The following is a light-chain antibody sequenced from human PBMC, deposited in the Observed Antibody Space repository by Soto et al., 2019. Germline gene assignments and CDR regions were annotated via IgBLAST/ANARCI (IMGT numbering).Light chain of an antibody. CDR2: GAS. CDR1: PCVSSY. J-gene: IGKJ1*01. V-gene: IGKV1-8*01. CDR3: QQDHSYPRT. Sequence: AIRMPQSPYSFSASTGDRVTITCLASPCVSSYLSCYQQTPGKAPKLLIYGASPLPRRVPPRFSGSGSGTDFNFITSRLTAEDFATYYCQQDHSYPRTFGQGTKVDIK.